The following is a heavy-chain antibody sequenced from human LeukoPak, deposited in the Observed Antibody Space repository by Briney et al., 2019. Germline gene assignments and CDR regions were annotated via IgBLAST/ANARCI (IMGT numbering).Heavy chain of an antibody. Sequence: SLKLSCKASGGTFSSYAISWVRQAPGQGLEWMGGIIPIFGTANYAQKFQGRVTITADESTSTAYMELISLRSEDTAVYYCARVGYDYGGYYYYYMDVWGKGTTVTVSS. V-gene: IGHV1-69*01. CDR3: ARVGYDYGGYYYYYMDV. D-gene: IGHD5-12*01. J-gene: IGHJ6*03. CDR2: IIPIFGTA. CDR1: GGTFSSYA.